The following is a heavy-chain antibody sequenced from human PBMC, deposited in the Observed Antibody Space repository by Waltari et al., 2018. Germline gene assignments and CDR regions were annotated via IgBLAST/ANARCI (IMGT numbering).Heavy chain of an antibody. J-gene: IGHJ4*03. CDR2: ISGSGDST. D-gene: IGHD6-13*01. V-gene: IGHV3-23*01. CDR3: AKVLISRGPRIYSSSLVYYFDY. CDR1: GFTFSSYV. Sequence: EVRLLESGGGLVQPGGSLRLSCAASGFTFSSYVMTWVRQSPGKGLEWVSGISGSGDSTYYADSVKGRFTISRDNSKNTLFLQMNSLRVEDTAVYYCAKVLISRGPRIYSSSLVYYFDYWGQGTTVTVSS.